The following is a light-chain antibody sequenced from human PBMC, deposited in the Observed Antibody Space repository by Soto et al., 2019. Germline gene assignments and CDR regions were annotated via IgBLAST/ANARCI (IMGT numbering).Light chain of an antibody. Sequence: QLVLTQPPSVSGAPGQRVTISCTGSSSNIVAGYDVHWYQQLPGTAPKLLIYGNSNRPSGVPDRFSGSKSGTSASLAITGLQAEDEADYYCQSYDSSLSLFGGGTKLTVL. CDR3: QSYDSSLSL. CDR1: SSNIVAGYD. V-gene: IGLV1-40*01. CDR2: GNS. J-gene: IGLJ2*01.